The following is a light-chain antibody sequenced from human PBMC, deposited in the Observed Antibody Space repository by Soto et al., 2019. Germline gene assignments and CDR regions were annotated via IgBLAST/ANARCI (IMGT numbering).Light chain of an antibody. CDR2: AAS. Sequence: DIQMTQFPSSLSASVGDRVTITCRSSQSISNFINWYQQKPGKAPKFLIYAASTLQSGVPSRFSGSGSRTEFTLTISSLQPEDFATYYCQETYSGPVTFGGGTKVEI. CDR1: QSISNF. CDR3: QETYSGPVT. V-gene: IGKV1-39*01. J-gene: IGKJ4*01.